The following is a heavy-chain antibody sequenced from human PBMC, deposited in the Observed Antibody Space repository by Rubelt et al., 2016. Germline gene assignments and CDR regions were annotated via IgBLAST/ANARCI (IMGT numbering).Heavy chain of an antibody. CDR3: ATDLRDGQNGGY. V-gene: IGHV3-NL1*01. CDR1: GFTFSSYG. Sequence: GGGVVQPGRSLRLSCAASGFTFSSYGMHWVRQAPGKGLDWVSGLSASGISIYYADYVRGRFTISRDNSKNTLFLQMKSLRAEDTAVYYCATDLRDGQNGGYWGQGTLVTVSS. J-gene: IGHJ4*02. CDR2: LSASGISI. D-gene: IGHD5-24*01.